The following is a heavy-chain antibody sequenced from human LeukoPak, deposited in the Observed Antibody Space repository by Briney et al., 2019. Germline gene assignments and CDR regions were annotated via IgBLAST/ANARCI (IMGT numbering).Heavy chain of an antibody. Sequence: ASVKVSCSASGSPFTSYVITWVRQSPGQGLEWMGWISAYNGKTNDAQKLQARVTMTPDTSTTTTNMELRSLRSDDPTVYYCARGGAAVDYWGQGTLVTVSS. CDR1: GSPFTSYV. D-gene: IGHD6-13*01. CDR3: ARGGAAVDY. CDR2: ISAYNGKT. J-gene: IGHJ4*02. V-gene: IGHV1-18*01.